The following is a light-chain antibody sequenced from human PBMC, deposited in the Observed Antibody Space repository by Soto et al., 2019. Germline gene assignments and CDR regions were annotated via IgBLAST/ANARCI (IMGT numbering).Light chain of an antibody. CDR1: QSVSTY. J-gene: IGKJ4*01. CDR2: DAV. CDR3: QQRINWPLT. V-gene: IGKV3-11*01. Sequence: EIVSTQSPGTLSLSPGERATLSCRASQSVSTYLAWYQQKPGQAPRLLIYDAVNRATGIPARFSGSGSGTDFTLIIDSLEPEDFAVYYCQQRINWPLTFGGGTKVDIK.